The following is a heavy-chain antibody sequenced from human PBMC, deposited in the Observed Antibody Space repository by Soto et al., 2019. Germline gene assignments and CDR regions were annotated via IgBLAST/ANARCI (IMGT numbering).Heavy chain of an antibody. CDR1: GFTFSSYA. CDR3: ARGQPWAQFDY. Sequence: EVQLVESGGDLVQPGGSLRLSCAASGFTFSSYAMHWVRQAPGKGLEYVSAISTNGGSTYYANAVKGRFTISRDNSKSTLYLQMGSLRADDWAVYYCARGQPWAQFDYWGQGTLVTVSS. V-gene: IGHV3-64*01. J-gene: IGHJ4*02. D-gene: IGHD1-26*01. CDR2: ISTNGGST.